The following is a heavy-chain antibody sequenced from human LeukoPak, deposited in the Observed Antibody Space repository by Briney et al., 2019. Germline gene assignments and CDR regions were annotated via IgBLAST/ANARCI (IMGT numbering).Heavy chain of an antibody. J-gene: IGHJ4*02. V-gene: IGHV1-18*01. D-gene: IGHD1-7*01. CDR2: ISAYNGNT. CDR1: GYTFTSYG. CDR3: ARDLGGNWNYDTSFDY. Sequence: ASVKVSCKASGYTFTSYGISWVRQAPGQGLEWMGWISAYNGNTNYAQKLQGRVTMTTDTSTSTAYMELRSLRSDDTAVYYCARDLGGNWNYDTSFDYWGQGTLVTVSS.